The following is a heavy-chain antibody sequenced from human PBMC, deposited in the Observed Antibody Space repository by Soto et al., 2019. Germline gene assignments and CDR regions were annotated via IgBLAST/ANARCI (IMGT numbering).Heavy chain of an antibody. J-gene: IGHJ3*02. D-gene: IGHD3-3*01. CDR1: GYTLSIYD. CDR2: MNPNSGNT. V-gene: IGHV1-8*02. Sequence: APVKVASTASGYTLSIYDVTGVRQTTGQGLEWMGWMNPNSGNTGYAQKFQGRVTMTRNTSISTAYMELSSLRSEDTAVYYCARGPGGLRFLEYDAFDIWGQGTMVTVSS. CDR3: ARGPGGLRFLEYDAFDI.